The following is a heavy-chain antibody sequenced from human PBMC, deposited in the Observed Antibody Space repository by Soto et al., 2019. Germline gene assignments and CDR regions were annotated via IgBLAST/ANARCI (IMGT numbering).Heavy chain of an antibody. CDR3: ATVPTVKFGVWNS. D-gene: IGHD2-21*01. V-gene: IGHV3-74*01. J-gene: IGHJ4*02. CDR1: TFTFRSYW. CDR2: INTDGTTT. Sequence: EVQLVESGGGLVQPGGSLRLSCVASTFTFRSYWMHWVRQAPGKGLVWVSRINTDGTTTTYADSVKGRFTTSRDNAANNLYLQMNSLRAEDTAVYYCATVPTVKFGVWNSWGQGTLVTVSS.